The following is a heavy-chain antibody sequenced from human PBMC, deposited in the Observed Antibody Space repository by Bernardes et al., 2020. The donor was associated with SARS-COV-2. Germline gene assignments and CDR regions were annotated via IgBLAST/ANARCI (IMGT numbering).Heavy chain of an antibody. V-gene: IGHV3-23*01. J-gene: IGHJ4*02. CDR1: GFTFSRYT. D-gene: IGHD1-26*01. CDR3: AKRRVEWELLHYFDS. CDR2: ITDSGDST. Sequence: VSLRLSCEVSGFTFSRYTMNWVRQAPGKGLEWVSTITDSGDSTYYADSVKGRFTISRDNSKDRLYLQMNSLRAEDTAVYFCAKRRVEWELLHYFDSWGQGTLVTVSS.